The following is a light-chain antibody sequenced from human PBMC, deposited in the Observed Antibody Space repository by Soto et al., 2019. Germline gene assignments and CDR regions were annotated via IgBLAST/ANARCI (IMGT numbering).Light chain of an antibody. J-gene: IGLJ1*01. CDR2: EIT. CDR3: CSSAPESTYV. Sequence: QSVLTQPASVSGSPGQSITISCTGTSGYPYVSWYQQQPGKAPQLMIYEITNRPSGVSSRFSGSTSGNAASLTISGLQADDEADYFCCSSAPESTYVFGTGTKLTVL. V-gene: IGLV2-14*01. CDR1: SGYPY.